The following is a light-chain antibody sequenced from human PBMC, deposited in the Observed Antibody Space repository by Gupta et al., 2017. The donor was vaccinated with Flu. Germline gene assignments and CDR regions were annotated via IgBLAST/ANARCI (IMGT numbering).Light chain of an antibody. CDR2: WNN. V-gene: IGLV3-19*01. Sequence: SSELTQDPAVSVALGQTVRITCQGDSLRSYYAIWYQQKPGQAPVLVIYWNNNRPSGIPDRCSGSSSGTTASLNITGVQAEDEADYYCNSRDSSRNHRGVFGRGTKLTVL. CDR1: SLRSYY. CDR3: NSRDSSRNHRGV. J-gene: IGLJ3*02.